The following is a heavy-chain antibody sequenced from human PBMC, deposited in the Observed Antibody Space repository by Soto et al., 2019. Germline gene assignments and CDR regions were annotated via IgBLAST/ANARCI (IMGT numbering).Heavy chain of an antibody. J-gene: IGHJ5*02. D-gene: IGHD6-6*01. V-gene: IGHV1-69*13. CDR2: VIPILGTT. CDR3: ARARRGYSSSSTINWFDP. Sequence: SVKVSCKASGGTISNYGISWVRQAPGQGLEWMGGVIPILGTTNYAQKFQGRVTITADESTSTAYMELSSLRSEDTAVYYCARARRGYSSSSTINWFDPWGQGTLVTVSS. CDR1: GGTISNYG.